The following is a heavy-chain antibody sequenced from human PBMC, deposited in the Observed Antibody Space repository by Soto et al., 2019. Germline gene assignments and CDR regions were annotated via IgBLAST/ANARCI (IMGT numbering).Heavy chain of an antibody. CDR2: IYYSGST. Sequence: PSETLSLTCTVSGGSISSGGYYWSWIRQHPGKGLEWIGYIYYSGSTYYNPSLKSRVTISVDTSKNQFSLKLSSVTAADTAVYYCARGLMGAYCGGDCYSFWFDPWGQGTLVTVSS. V-gene: IGHV4-31*03. J-gene: IGHJ5*02. CDR1: GGSISSGGYY. D-gene: IGHD2-21*02. CDR3: ARGLMGAYCGGDCYSFWFDP.